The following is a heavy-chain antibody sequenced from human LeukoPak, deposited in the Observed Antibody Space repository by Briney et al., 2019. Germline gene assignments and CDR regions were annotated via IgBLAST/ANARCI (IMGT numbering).Heavy chain of an antibody. D-gene: IGHD1-26*01. Sequence: PGGSLRLSCAASGFTFSSYTMNWVRQAPGKGLEWVSSISSSSSHIYYADSVKGRFTISRDNAKNSLYLQMNSLRAEDTAVYYCARVAGGSYYYFDYWGQGTLVTVSS. CDR3: ARVAGGSYYYFDY. J-gene: IGHJ4*02. CDR2: ISSSSSHI. V-gene: IGHV3-21*01. CDR1: GFTFSSYT.